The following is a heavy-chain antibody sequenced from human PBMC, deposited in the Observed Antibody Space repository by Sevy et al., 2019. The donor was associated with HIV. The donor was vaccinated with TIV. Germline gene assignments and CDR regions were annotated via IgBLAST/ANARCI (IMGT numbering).Heavy chain of an antibody. CDR3: ASNSAKGDDAFNI. CDR1: GFTFSSYA. J-gene: IGHJ3*02. V-gene: IGHV3-23*01. CDR2: ISRSGGST. D-gene: IGHD3-16*01. Sequence: GGSLRLSCAASGFTFSSYAMSWVRQAPGKGLEWVSAISRSGGSTYYADSVKGRFTISRDNSKNTLYLQMNSLRAEDTAVYYCASNSAKGDDAFNIWGQGTMVTVSS.